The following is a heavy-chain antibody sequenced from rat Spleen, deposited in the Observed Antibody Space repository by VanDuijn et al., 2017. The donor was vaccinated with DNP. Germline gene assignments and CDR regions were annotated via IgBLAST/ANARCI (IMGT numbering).Heavy chain of an antibody. D-gene: IGHD1-11*01. V-gene: IGHV5-46*01. CDR1: GFTFSDFP. CDR3: ARDDFYGYR. J-gene: IGHJ2*01. CDR2: INTSGGTT. Sequence: EVQLVESGGGLVQPGRSMKLSCAASGFTFSDFPMAWVRQTPTKGLEWVATINTSGGTTYYADSVKGRFTISRDNAQNTLYLQMNSLGSEDTATYYCARDDFYGYRWGQGVMVTVSS.